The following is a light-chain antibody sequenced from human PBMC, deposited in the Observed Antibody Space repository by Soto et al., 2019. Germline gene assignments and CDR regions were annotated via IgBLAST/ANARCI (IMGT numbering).Light chain of an antibody. CDR3: QQTYSTLNS. CDR2: TAS. V-gene: IGKV1-39*01. CDR1: QNIRTY. J-gene: IGKJ2*03. Sequence: DIQVTQSPSSLSASVGDRVTITCRASQNIRTYLNWYQQRPTKPPKLLMHTASTLQSGVPSRFSGSGSGTDFTLTISSLQPEDFATYYCQQTYSTLNSFGQGTKLEIK.